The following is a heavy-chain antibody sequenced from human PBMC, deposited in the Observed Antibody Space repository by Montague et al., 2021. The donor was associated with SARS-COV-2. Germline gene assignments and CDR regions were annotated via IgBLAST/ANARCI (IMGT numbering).Heavy chain of an antibody. CDR2: TYYRPKWYN. Sequence: VSPGASLSSDSLSWHWIRQSPSRGLEWLASTYYRPKWYNDSAPSVSGRATVKPATSRNQFSLHLDSVTPEDTALYFCTRKMDSSFDVWGKGTMVIVSS. CDR1: GASLSSDSLS. V-gene: IGHV6-1*01. CDR3: TRKMDSSFDV. J-gene: IGHJ3*01. D-gene: IGHD2-2*03.